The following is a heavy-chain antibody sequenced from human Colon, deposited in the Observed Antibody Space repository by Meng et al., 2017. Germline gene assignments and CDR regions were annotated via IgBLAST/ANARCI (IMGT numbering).Heavy chain of an antibody. CDR3: ARDLKYYDFWSGYYWFDI. J-gene: IGHJ3*02. CDR1: GYSISSGYY. Sequence: SETLSLTCAVSGYSISSGYYWGWIRQPPGKGLEWIGSIYHSGSTYYNPSLKSRVTISVDTSKNQFSLKLSSVTAADTAVYYCARDLKYYDFWSGYYWFDIWGQGTMVTVSS. CDR2: IYHSGST. D-gene: IGHD3-3*01. V-gene: IGHV4-38-2*02.